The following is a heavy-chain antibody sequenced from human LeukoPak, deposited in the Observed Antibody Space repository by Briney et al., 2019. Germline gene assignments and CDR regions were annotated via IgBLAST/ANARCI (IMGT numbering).Heavy chain of an antibody. J-gene: IGHJ3*02. CDR2: CHYSGNT. CDR1: GGSISSNY. Sequence: PSETLSLTCAISGGSISSNYWSWIRQPPGKGLEWIGYCHYSGNTNYNPSPKSRATIAVDMSKNQFSLTLNSVTAADTAVYYCARSASSTSRSAFDIWGQGTRVTASS. CDR3: ARSASSTSRSAFDI. V-gene: IGHV4-59*13.